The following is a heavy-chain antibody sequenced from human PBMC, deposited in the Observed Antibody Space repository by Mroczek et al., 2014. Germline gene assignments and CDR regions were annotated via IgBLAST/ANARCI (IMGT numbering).Heavy chain of an antibody. CDR1: GFTFSSYG. V-gene: IGHV3-33*01. CDR2: IWYDGSNK. Sequence: ESGGGVVQPGRSLRLSCAASGFTFSSYGMHWVRQAPGKGLEWVAVIWYDGSNKYYADSVKGRFTISRDNSKNTLYLQMNSLRAEDTAVYYCARPIRFLEWRDDAFDIWGQGTMVTRLF. D-gene: IGHD3-3*01. J-gene: IGHJ3*02. CDR3: ARPIRFLEWRDDAFDI.